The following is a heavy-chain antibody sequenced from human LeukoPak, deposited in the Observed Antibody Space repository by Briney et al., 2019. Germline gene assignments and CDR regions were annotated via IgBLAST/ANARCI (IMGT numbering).Heavy chain of an antibody. CDR2: INPNSGGT. CDR1: GYTFTGYY. V-gene: IGHV1-2*02. Sequence: ASVKVSCKASGYTFTGYYMHWVRQAPGQGLEWMGWINPNSGGTNYAQKFQGRVTMTRDTSISTAYMELSRLRSDDTAVYYRARDSLEWSSLPDYWGQGTLVTVSS. CDR3: ARDSLEWSSLPDY. J-gene: IGHJ4*02. D-gene: IGHD3-3*01.